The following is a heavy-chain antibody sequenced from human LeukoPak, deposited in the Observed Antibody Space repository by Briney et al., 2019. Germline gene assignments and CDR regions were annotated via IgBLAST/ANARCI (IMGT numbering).Heavy chain of an antibody. CDR3: ARPMTGTGLTYYYYGMDI. Sequence: ASVKVSFKASGYTFTGYYLHWVRRAPGQGLEWLGWINPNSGGTHYAQKFQGRVTVTRDTSISTAYMELNSLRSEDTALYYCARPMTGTGLTYYYYGMDIWGQGTTVTVSS. J-gene: IGHJ6*02. V-gene: IGHV1-2*02. CDR1: GYTFTGYY. D-gene: IGHD1-1*01. CDR2: INPNSGGT.